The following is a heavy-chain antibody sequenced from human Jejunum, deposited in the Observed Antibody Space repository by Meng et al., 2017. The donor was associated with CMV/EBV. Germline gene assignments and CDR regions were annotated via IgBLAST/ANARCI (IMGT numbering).Heavy chain of an antibody. D-gene: IGHD1-7*01. V-gene: IGHV3-21*04. CDR3: AKDLSTGTIRPSSYYYYGLDV. CDR1: YS. J-gene: IGHJ6*02. Sequence: YSMVWVRRAPGRGLEWVSSIGSYSGYKYYADSVNGRFTISRDNAKNSLYLQMNSLKTEDTALYYCAKDLSTGTIRPSSYYYYGLDVWGQGTTVTVSS. CDR2: IGSYSGYK.